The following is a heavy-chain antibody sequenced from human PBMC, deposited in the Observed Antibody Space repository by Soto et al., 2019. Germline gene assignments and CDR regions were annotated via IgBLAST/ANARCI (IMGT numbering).Heavy chain of an antibody. CDR3: ARGWGYDSNDYYYAY. D-gene: IGHD3-22*01. J-gene: IGHJ4*02. Sequence: LVQSGAEVRKPGSSVKVSCKASGGTFSRHAISWVRQAPGQGLEWMGGIIPIFGTANHAQKFQGRVTIIADESTSTVYMELSSLRSEDTAMYYCARGWGYDSNDYYYAYWGQGTLVIVSS. CDR1: GGTFSRHA. CDR2: IIPIFGTA. V-gene: IGHV1-69*01.